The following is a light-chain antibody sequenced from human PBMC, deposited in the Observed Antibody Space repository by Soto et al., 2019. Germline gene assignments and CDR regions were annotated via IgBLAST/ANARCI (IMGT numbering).Light chain of an antibody. J-gene: IGKJ1*01. Sequence: SAVSVSGAPLGGGRIFRMTSQSVSSNLAWYQQKPGQAPRLLIYGASTRATGIPARFSGSGSGTEFTLTISDLQSEDFAVYCCQLYNNWPPWTFGQGTRVDI. CDR3: QLYNNWPPWT. CDR1: QSVSSN. V-gene: IGKV3-15*01. CDR2: GAS.